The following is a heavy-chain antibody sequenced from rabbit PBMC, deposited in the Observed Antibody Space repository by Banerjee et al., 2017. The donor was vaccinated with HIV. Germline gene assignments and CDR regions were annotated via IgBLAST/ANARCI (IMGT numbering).Heavy chain of an antibody. CDR3: ARDRGSGYYPYYYGMDL. J-gene: IGHJ6*01. CDR2: IYTGSGST. V-gene: IGHV1S45*01. Sequence: QEQLEESGGDLVKPEGSLTLTCTASGFSFSSNYWICWVRQAPGKGLEWIGCIYTGSGSTDYASWVNGRFTISKTSSTTVTLQMTSLTAADTATYFCARDRGSGYYPYYYGMDLWGQGTLVTVS. CDR1: GFSFSSNYW. D-gene: IGHD1-1*01.